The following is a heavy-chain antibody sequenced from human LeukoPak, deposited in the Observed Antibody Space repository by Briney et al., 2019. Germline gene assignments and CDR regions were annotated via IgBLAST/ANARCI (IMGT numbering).Heavy chain of an antibody. D-gene: IGHD4-17*01. J-gene: IGHJ3*02. V-gene: IGHV3-48*01. CDR2: ISSSSSTI. Sequence: GGSLRLSCAASGFTFSSYSMNWVRQAPGKGLEWVSYISSSSSTIYYADSVKGRFTISRDNAKNSLYLQMNSLRAEDTAVYYCAREYGDYGYDAFDIWGQGTMVTVSS. CDR3: AREYGDYGYDAFDI. CDR1: GFTFSSYS.